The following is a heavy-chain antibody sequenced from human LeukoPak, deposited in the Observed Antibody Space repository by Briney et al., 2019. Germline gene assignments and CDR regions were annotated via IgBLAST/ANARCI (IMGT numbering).Heavy chain of an antibody. Sequence: GGSLRLSCAASGFTFGDYAMSWFRQAPGKGLEWVCTIRSIASGGTTEYAPSVKGRFTISRDDSESIAYLQMNSLKTEDTGVYYCTKDRRVVVVPAAAGDYWGQGTLVTVSS. CDR1: GFTFGDYA. V-gene: IGHV3-49*03. CDR3: TKDRRVVVVPAAAGDY. J-gene: IGHJ4*02. CDR2: IRSIASGGTT. D-gene: IGHD2-2*01.